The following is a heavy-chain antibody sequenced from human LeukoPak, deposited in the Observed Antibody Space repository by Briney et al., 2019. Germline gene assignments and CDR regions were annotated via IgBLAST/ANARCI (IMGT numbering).Heavy chain of an antibody. CDR2: IYPGESDI. D-gene: IGHD1-26*01. V-gene: IGHV5-51*01. CDR3: ARRRDLYSGSYYPFDY. CDR1: GYSFSSYW. J-gene: IGHJ4*02. Sequence: GESLKISCKGSGYSFSSYWIGWVRQMPGKGLEWMGIIYPGESDIRYSPSFQGQVTISADKSISTAYLQWSSLKASDTAMYYCARRRDLYSGSYYPFDYWGQGTLVTVSS.